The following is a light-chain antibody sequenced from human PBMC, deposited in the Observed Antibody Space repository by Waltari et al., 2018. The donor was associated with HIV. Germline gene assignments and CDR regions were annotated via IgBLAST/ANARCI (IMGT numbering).Light chain of an antibody. Sequence: QSALTQSPSPSGSPGQSVNISCSGANRDIRDYNYVSWYQQHSDRPPKLIIFEVTKRPSGVPDRFSGSKSGNTASLFVSGLQPEDEATYVCSSFAGTHKLFGGGTKLTVL. CDR2: EVT. J-gene: IGLJ2*01. V-gene: IGLV2-8*01. CDR1: NRDIRDYNY. CDR3: SSFAGTHKL.